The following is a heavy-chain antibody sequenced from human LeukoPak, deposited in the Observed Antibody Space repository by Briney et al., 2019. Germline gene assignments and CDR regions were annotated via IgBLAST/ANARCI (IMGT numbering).Heavy chain of an antibody. Sequence: PGGSLRLSCAASGFTFSSYGMHRVRQAPGKGLEWVAVISYDGSNKYYADSVKGRFTISRDNSKNTLYLQMNSLRAEDTAVYYCARDAVGSSSTLDHWGQGTLVTVSS. D-gene: IGHD6-6*01. CDR2: ISYDGSNK. V-gene: IGHV3-30*03. CDR3: ARDAVGSSSTLDH. J-gene: IGHJ4*02. CDR1: GFTFSSYG.